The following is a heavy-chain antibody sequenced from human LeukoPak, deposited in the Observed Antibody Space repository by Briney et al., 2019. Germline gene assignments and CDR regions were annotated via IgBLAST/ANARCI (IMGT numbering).Heavy chain of an antibody. J-gene: IGHJ4*02. D-gene: IGHD1-14*01. CDR2: ISSSSSII. CDR3: ARDGNPFDY. CDR1: GFTFTRYS. Sequence: GGSLRLSCAASGFTFTRYSMNWVRQAPGKGLEWISYISSSSSIIYYAHSVKGRFTISRDNAKSSLYLQMNSLRDEDTAVYYCARDGNPFDYWGQGTLVTVSS. V-gene: IGHV3-48*02.